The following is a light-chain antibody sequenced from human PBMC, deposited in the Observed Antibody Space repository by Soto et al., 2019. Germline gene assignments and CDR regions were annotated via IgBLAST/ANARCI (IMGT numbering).Light chain of an antibody. Sequence: EIVLTQSPATVSLSPGERATLSCRASHSVSNYLAGYQQKPGQAPRLLIYDASNRATGIPARFSGSGSGTDFTLTISSLEPEDFAVYYCQQRSNWLFTFGPGTKVDIK. CDR3: QQRSNWLFT. CDR1: HSVSNY. J-gene: IGKJ3*01. CDR2: DAS. V-gene: IGKV3-11*01.